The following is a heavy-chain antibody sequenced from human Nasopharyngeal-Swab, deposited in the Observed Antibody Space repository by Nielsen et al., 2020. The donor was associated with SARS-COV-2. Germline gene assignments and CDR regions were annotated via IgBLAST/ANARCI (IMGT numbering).Heavy chain of an antibody. CDR3: ARGYGSFPYYFDH. D-gene: IGHD1-26*01. Sequence: SETLSLTCPVSGGSVSTRTYFWGWIRQPPGKGLEWIGTVYYSGSTYYNPSLKSRVTISVDTSKNQFSLKLNSVTATDTAVYYCARGYGSFPYYFDHWGQGTLVTVSS. CDR1: GGSVSTRTYF. CDR2: VYYSGST. J-gene: IGHJ4*02. V-gene: IGHV4-39*01.